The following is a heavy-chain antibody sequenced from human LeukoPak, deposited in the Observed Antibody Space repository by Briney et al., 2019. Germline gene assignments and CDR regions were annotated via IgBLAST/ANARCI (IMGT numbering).Heavy chain of an antibody. V-gene: IGHV3-23*01. Sequence: GGSLRLSCAASGFTFSSYAMSWVRQAPGKGREWVSGVSGSGGSTYYADSVKGRFTISRDNSKNTLYLQMNSLRAEDTAVYYCAKDLDIVATITGSWGQGTLVTVSS. CDR3: AKDLDIVATITGS. J-gene: IGHJ4*02. D-gene: IGHD5-12*01. CDR1: GFTFSSYA. CDR2: VSGSGGST.